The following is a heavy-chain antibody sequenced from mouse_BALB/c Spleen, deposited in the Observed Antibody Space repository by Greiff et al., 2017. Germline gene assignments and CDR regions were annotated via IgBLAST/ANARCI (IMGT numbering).Heavy chain of an antibody. J-gene: IGHJ4*01. CDR2: ISYSGST. D-gene: IGHD2-3*01. CDR3: AREKIYDGYYHAMDY. V-gene: IGHV3-2*02. Sequence: DVKLQESGPGLVKPSQSLSLTCTVTGYSITSDYAWNWIRQFPGNKLEWMGYISYSGSTSYNPSLKSRISITRDTSKNQFFLQLNSVTTEDTATYYCAREKIYDGYYHAMDYWGQGTSVTVSS. CDR1: GYSITSDYA.